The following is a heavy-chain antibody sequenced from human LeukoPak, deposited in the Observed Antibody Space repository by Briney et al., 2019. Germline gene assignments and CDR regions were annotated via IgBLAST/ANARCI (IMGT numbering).Heavy chain of an antibody. CDR1: GYTFTSYG. V-gene: IGHV1-18*01. J-gene: IGHJ6*02. Sequence: GASVKVSCKASGYTFTSYGISWVRQAPGQGLEWMGWISAYNGNTNYAQKLQGRVTMTTDTSTSTAYMELRSLRSDDTAVYYCARIRELGGYYYYYGMDVWGQETTVTVSS. CDR3: ARIRELGGYYYYYGMDV. CDR2: ISAYNGNT. D-gene: IGHD1-7*01.